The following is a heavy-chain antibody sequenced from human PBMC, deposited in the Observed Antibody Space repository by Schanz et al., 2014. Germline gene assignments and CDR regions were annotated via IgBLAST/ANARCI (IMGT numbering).Heavy chain of an antibody. V-gene: IGHV1-46*01. J-gene: IGHJ4*02. D-gene: IGHD6-6*01. Sequence: QVQLVQSGTQVKKPGASVKVSCKASGYTFTSDSMHWVRQAPGQGLEWMGMINPSGGSTTYAQKFQGRVTITRDTAATTAYMELSSLRSEDTAFYYCARDQSPYTNSSDVRYFDYWGQGSLVTVSS. CDR1: GYTFTSDS. CDR3: ARDQSPYTNSSDVRYFDY. CDR2: INPSGGST.